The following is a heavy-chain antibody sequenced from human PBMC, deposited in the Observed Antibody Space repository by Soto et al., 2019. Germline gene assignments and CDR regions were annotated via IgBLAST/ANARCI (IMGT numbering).Heavy chain of an antibody. CDR2: MNPNSGNT. Sequence: ASVKVSCKASGYTFTSYDINWVRQATGQGLEWMGWMNPNSGNTAYAQKFQGRVTMTRNTSISTAYMELSSLRSEDTAVYFCARPHHSISRSYRTVQSYAMDVWGQGTTVTVSS. V-gene: IGHV1-8*01. D-gene: IGHD3-10*01. J-gene: IGHJ6*02. CDR1: GYTFTSYD. CDR3: ARPHHSISRSYRTVQSYAMDV.